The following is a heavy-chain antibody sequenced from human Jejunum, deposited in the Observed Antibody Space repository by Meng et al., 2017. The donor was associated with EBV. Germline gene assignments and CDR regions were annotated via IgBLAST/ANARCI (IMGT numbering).Heavy chain of an antibody. Sequence: QVQLQESGPGLVKPSGTLSTTCTVSSDSISNSNWWSWVRQPPGKGLEWIGEVYHSGSTYYNPSLESRVTISIDTSKSQFSLSLNSVTAADTAVYYCARASLERLLEYWGQGTLVTVSS. CDR1: SDSISNSNW. CDR3: ARASLERLLEY. J-gene: IGHJ4*02. V-gene: IGHV4-4*02. CDR2: VYHSGST. D-gene: IGHD1-1*01.